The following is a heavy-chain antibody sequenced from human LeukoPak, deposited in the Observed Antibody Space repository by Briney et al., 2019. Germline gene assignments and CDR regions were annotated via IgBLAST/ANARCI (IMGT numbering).Heavy chain of an antibody. CDR1: GYSISSGHY. J-gene: IGHJ6*03. V-gene: IGHV4-38-2*01. Sequence: PSETLSLTCAVSGYSISSGHYWAWIRQPPGKGMASIGSIYHSGSTYYNPSIKSRVTISVDTSKNQFSLKLSSVTAADTAVYYCARFAIVVVPADRSYYMDVWGKGTTVTVSS. CDR3: ARFAIVVVPADRSYYMDV. D-gene: IGHD2-2*01. CDR2: IYHSGST.